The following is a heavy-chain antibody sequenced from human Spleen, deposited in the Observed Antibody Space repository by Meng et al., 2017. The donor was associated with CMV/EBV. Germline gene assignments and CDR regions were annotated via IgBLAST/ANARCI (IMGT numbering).Heavy chain of an antibody. V-gene: IGHV4-59*01. J-gene: IGHJ4*02. CDR3: ARGTYYYDSSARYFDS. CDR2: IYYSGST. D-gene: IGHD3-22*01. CDR1: GGSISSYY. Sequence: GSLRLSCTVSGGSISSYYWSWIRQPPGKGLEWIGYIYYSGSTNYNPSLKSRVSISAHTSNTQFSLKLSSVTAADTAMYYCARGTYYYDSSARYFDSWGQGTLVTVSS.